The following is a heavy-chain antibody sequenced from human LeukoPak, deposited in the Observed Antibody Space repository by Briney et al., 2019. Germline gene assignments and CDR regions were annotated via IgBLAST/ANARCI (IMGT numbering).Heavy chain of an antibody. V-gene: IGHV4-61*01. Sequence: PSETLSLTCTVSGGSVSGTYYWSWIRQPPGKGLEWIAYIYHTGRTDSNPSLRSRVTISLDTSKNQFSLKLNSVTAADTAVYYCARRWVYDKRAFDAWGQGALVTVSS. J-gene: IGHJ3*01. D-gene: IGHD3-16*01. CDR3: ARRWVYDKRAFDA. CDR1: GGSVSGTYY. CDR2: IYHTGRT.